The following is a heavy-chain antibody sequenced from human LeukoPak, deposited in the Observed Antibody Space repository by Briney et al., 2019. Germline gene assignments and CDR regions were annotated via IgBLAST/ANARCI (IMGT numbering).Heavy chain of an antibody. J-gene: IGHJ4*02. CDR3: TRVGDIVVVVAATYFDY. CDR2: IRSKAYGGTT. V-gene: IGHV3-49*04. D-gene: IGHD2-15*01. CDR1: GFTFGDYA. Sequence: GRSLRLSCTASGFTFGDYAMSWVRQAPGKGLEWVGFIRSKAYGGTTEYAASVKGRFTISRDDSKSIAYLQMNSLKTEDTAVYYCTRVGDIVVVVAATYFDYWGQGTLVTVSS.